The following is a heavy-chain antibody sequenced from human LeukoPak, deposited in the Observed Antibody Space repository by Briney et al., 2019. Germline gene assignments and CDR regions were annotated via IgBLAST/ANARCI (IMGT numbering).Heavy chain of an antibody. CDR3: ARQRGSYSGWFDP. CDR1: GGSISSSSYY. CDR2: IYYSGST. Sequence: SETLSLTCTVSGGSISSSSYYWGWIRQPPGKGLEWIGSIYYSGSTYYNPSLKSRVTISVDTSKNQFSLKLSSVTAADTAVYYCARQRGSYSGWFDPWGQGTLVTVSS. D-gene: IGHD1-26*01. J-gene: IGHJ5*02. V-gene: IGHV4-39*01.